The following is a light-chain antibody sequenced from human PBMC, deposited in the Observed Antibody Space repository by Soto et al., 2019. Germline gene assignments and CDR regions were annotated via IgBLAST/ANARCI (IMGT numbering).Light chain of an antibody. J-gene: IGKJ4*01. CDR2: AAS. CDR1: QSISSY. V-gene: IGKV1-39*01. CDR3: QQSYRTPLT. Sequence: DIQMTQSPSSLSASVGDRVTITCRASQSISSYLNWYQQKPGKAPKLLIYAASSLQSGVPLTFSGSGSGTDFTLTISSLQPEDFATYYCQQSYRTPLTFGGGTKVEIK.